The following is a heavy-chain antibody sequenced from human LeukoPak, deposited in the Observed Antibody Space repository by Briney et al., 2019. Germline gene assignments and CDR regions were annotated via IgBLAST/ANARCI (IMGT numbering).Heavy chain of an antibody. CDR1: GFTFSHYA. Sequence: GGSLRLSCAASGFTFSHYAMHWVRQAPGKGLEWVALISYDGSSMFYVDSVKGRFTISRDNSRNTLYLQMNSLRTEDTAVYYCARGTVVYAIQYYFNYWGQGTLVTVSS. D-gene: IGHD2-8*02. CDR2: ISYDGSSM. J-gene: IGHJ4*02. V-gene: IGHV3-30*04. CDR3: ARGTVVYAIQYYFNY.